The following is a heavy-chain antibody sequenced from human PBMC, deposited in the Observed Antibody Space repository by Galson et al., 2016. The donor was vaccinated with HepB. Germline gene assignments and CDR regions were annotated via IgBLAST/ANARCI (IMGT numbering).Heavy chain of an antibody. Sequence: SLRLSCAASGFTVSSKNMSWVRQAPGKRLECVSVIYSGGSTYYAESVMGRFTISSDNSENTRYLQMNSLTAEDAAVYYYARDIARVTRDSFDIFWGQGTMVTVSS. J-gene: IGHJ3*01. CDR3: ARDIARVTRDSFDIF. D-gene: IGHD4-17*01. V-gene: IGHV3-53*01. CDR2: IYSGGST. CDR1: GFTVSSKN.